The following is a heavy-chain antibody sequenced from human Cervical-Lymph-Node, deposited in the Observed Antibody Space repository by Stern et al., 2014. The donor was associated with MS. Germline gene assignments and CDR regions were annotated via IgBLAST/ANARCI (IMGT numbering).Heavy chain of an antibody. J-gene: IGHJ4*02. D-gene: IGHD6-13*01. CDR1: GTSFTAYL. Sequence: DQLVESGAEVKKPGASVKVSCKASGTSFTAYLVHWVRQAPGQGLEWMGWINPNSGVTNYAQKFEDRVTMTRDTSISTAYMELSSLISDDTAVYYCATWRYSSSWSRWGQGTLVTVSS. CDR3: ATWRYSSSWSR. CDR2: INPNSGVT. V-gene: IGHV1-2*02.